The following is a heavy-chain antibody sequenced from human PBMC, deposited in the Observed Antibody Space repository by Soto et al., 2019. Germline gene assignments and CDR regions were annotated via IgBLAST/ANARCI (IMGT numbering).Heavy chain of an antibody. CDR1: GDPRINNS. V-gene: IGHV4-4*07. Sequence: QVRLKRRAPDRLNPSGTLSVTGTCLGDPRINNSWGWFRQPAGKGREWIGRIYTSGSTNYNPSLKSRVTMSIDTSNNHFSLKLKSVTAADTAVYYCARTVGAAYYFDFCGPGALVTVSS. J-gene: IGHJ4*02. CDR3: ARTVGAAYYFDF. D-gene: IGHD1-26*01. CDR2: IYTSGST.